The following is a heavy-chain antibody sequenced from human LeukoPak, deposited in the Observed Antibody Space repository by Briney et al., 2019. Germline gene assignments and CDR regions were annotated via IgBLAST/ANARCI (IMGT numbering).Heavy chain of an antibody. V-gene: IGHV3-30-3*01. J-gene: IGHJ4*02. CDR1: GFTFSSYA. D-gene: IGHD4-17*01. CDR2: ISYDGSNK. Sequence: GSLRLSCAASGFTFSSYAMHWVRQAPGKGLEWVAVISYDGSNKYYADSVKGRFTISRDNSKNTLYLQMNSLRAEDTAVYYCASSDYGDSGGFDYWGQGTLVTVSS. CDR3: ASSDYGDSGGFDY.